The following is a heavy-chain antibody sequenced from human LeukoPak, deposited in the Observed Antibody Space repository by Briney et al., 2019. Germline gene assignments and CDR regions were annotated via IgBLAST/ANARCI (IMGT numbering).Heavy chain of an antibody. D-gene: IGHD3-22*01. CDR1: GFTFSSYS. J-gene: IGHJ1*01. CDR3: ARDHLAYYYDSSGYSAEYFQH. CDR2: ISSSSSTI. Sequence: PGGSLRLSCAASGFTFSSYSMNWVRQAPGKGLEWVSYISSSSSTIYYADSVKGRFTISRDNAKNSLYLQMNSLRAEDTAVYYSARDHLAYYYDSSGYSAEYFQHWGQGTLVTVSS. V-gene: IGHV3-48*01.